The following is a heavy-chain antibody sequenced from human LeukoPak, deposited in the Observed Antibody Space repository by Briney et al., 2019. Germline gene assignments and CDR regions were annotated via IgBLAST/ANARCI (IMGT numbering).Heavy chain of an antibody. CDR2: IYHSGST. V-gene: IGHV4-38-2*02. D-gene: IGHD3-16*01. J-gene: IGHJ5*02. CDR1: GYSISSGYY. CDR3: ARGRGEPRNNWFDP. Sequence: RSSETLSLTCTVSGYSISSGYYWGWIRQPPGKGLEWIGSIYHSGSTYYNPSLKSRVTISVDTSKNQFSLKLSSVTAADTAVYYCARGRGEPRNNWFDPWGQGTLVTVSS.